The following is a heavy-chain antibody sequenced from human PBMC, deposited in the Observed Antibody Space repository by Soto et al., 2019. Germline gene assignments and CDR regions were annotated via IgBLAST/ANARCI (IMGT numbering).Heavy chain of an antibody. V-gene: IGHV1-3*01. D-gene: IGHD3-9*01. J-gene: IGHJ3*02. Sequence: QVQLVQSGAEVKKPGASVKVSCKASGYTFTSYAMHRVRQAPGQRLEWMGWINAGNGNTKYSQKFQGRVTITRDTSASTAYMELSSLRSEDTAVYYCARAIPHYDILTGYYRGPDAFDIWGQGTMVTVSS. CDR3: ARAIPHYDILTGYYRGPDAFDI. CDR2: INAGNGNT. CDR1: GYTFTSYA.